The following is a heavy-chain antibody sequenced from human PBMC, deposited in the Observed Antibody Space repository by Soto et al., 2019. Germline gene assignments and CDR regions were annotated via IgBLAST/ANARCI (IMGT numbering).Heavy chain of an antibody. Sequence: QVQLVQSGAEVKKPGASVRVSCKTSGYTFINYGITWVRQAPGQGLEWMGWLSAYNGDTSSSEKLQDRFTMTTDTSTNTVYMDLRSLTSDDTAVYYCARWSAIVGGXEALDXWGQGTMVXVSX. D-gene: IGHD1-26*01. CDR1: GYTFINYG. CDR3: ARWSAIVGGXEALDX. J-gene: IGHJ3*01. CDR2: LSAYNGDT. V-gene: IGHV1-18*01.